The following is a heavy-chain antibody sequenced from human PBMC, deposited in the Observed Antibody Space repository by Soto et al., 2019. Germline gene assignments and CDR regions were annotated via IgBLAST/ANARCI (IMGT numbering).Heavy chain of an antibody. V-gene: IGHV3-72*01. D-gene: IGHD3-10*01. J-gene: IGHJ5*02. CDR3: ARVRYYDSGSSINWFDP. Sequence: GGSLRLSCAASGFSFSDHHMDWVRQAPGKGLEWVGRIRNKPNSDTTEYAASVKGRFTISRDNAKNSLYLQMNSLRAEDTAVYYCARVRYYDSGSSINWFDPWGQGTLVTVSS. CDR2: IRNKPNSDTT. CDR1: GFSFSDHH.